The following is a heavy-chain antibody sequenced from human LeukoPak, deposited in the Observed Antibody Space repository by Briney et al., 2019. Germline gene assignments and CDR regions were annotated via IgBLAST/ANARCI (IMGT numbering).Heavy chain of an antibody. D-gene: IGHD2-2*01. Sequence: GASVKVSCKASGYTFTSYAMHWVRQAPGQRLEWMGWINAGNGNTKYSQKFQGRVTMTRDTSTSTVYMELSSLRSEDTAVYYCARDGGYCSSTSCPPNWFDPWGQGTLVTVSS. CDR1: GYTFTSYA. J-gene: IGHJ5*02. CDR3: ARDGGYCSSTSCPPNWFDP. CDR2: INAGNGNT. V-gene: IGHV1-3*01.